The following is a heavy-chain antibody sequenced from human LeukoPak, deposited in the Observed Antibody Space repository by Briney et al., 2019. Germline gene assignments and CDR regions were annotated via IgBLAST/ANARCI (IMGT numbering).Heavy chain of an antibody. CDR1: GFIFSNYA. Sequence: GGSLRLSCAASGFIFSNYAMSWVRQPPGKGLEWVSAISVSGTGTYYAESIKGRFTVSRDNSKYSLYLDMNSLRAEDTAVYYCAKHPVSGNFDHWGQGTLVTLSS. D-gene: IGHD5/OR15-5a*01. J-gene: IGHJ4*02. CDR3: AKHPVSGNFDH. V-gene: IGHV3-23*01. CDR2: ISVSGTGT.